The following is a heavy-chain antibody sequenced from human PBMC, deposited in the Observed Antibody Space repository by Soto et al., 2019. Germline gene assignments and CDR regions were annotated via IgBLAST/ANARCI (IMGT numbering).Heavy chain of an antibody. V-gene: IGHV3-23*01. J-gene: IGHJ2*01. CDR3: AKVRRRGVEKDWYFDL. CDR2: ISGTGGST. CDR1: GFTFSSYA. D-gene: IGHD1-26*01. Sequence: GGSLRLSCAASGFTFSSYAMSWVRQAPGKGLEWVSAISGTGGSTYYADSEKGLFTIFRDNSKNTLYLQINSLRAEDTAVYYGAKVRRRGVEKDWYFDLWGRGTLVTVSS.